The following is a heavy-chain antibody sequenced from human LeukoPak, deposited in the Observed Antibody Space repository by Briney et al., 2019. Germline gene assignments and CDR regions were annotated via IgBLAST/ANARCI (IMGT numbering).Heavy chain of an antibody. Sequence: GGSLRLSCGASGFTFSDYWMSWVRQAPGKGLEWVANIKQDGSEKYYVDSVKGRFTVSRDNAKNSLYLQMNSLRAEDTAVYYCARDWDYYGSGSYLGYWGQGTLVTVSS. V-gene: IGHV3-7*01. CDR2: IKQDGSEK. CDR1: GFTFSDYW. CDR3: ARDWDYYGSGSYLGY. D-gene: IGHD3-10*01. J-gene: IGHJ4*02.